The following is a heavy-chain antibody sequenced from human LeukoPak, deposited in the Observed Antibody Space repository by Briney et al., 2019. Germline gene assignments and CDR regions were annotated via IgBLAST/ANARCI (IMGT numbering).Heavy chain of an antibody. D-gene: IGHD3-16*01. Sequence: GGSLRLSCAASGFTFSSYAMSWVRQAPGKGLEWVSAISGSGGSTYYADSVKGRFTISRDNSKNTLYLQMNSLRAEDTAVYYCANLESGSWGNFDYWGQGTLVTVSS. V-gene: IGHV3-23*01. CDR3: ANLESGSWGNFDY. CDR1: GFTFSSYA. J-gene: IGHJ4*02. CDR2: ISGSGGST.